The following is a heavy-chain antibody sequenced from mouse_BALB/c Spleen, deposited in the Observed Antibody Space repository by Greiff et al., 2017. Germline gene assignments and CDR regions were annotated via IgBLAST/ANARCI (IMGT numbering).Heavy chain of an antibody. Sequence: EVQLQQSGAELVKPGASVKLSCTASGFNIKDTYMHWVKQRPEQGLEWIGRIDPANGNTKYDPKFQGKATITADTSSNTAYLQLSSLTSEDTAVYYCARDYYRYDEEVDFDYWGQGTTLTVSS. J-gene: IGHJ2*01. V-gene: IGHV14-3*02. CDR3: ARDYYRYDEEVDFDY. CDR2: IDPANGNT. D-gene: IGHD2-14*01. CDR1: GFNIKDTY.